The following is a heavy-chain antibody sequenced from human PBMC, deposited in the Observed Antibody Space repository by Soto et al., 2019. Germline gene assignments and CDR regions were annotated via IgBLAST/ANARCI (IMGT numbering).Heavy chain of an antibody. CDR3: ARDLSPDGSGIRIDNWFDP. CDR1: GGTFSSYT. D-gene: IGHD3-10*01. J-gene: IGHJ5*02. V-gene: IGHV1-69*08. Sequence: QVQLVQSGAEVKKPGSSVKVSCKASGGTFSSYTISWVRQAPGQGLEWMGRIIPILGIANYAQKFQGRVTITADKSTSTAYMELSSLRSEDTAVYYCARDLSPDGSGIRIDNWFDPWGQGTLVTVSS. CDR2: IIPILGIA.